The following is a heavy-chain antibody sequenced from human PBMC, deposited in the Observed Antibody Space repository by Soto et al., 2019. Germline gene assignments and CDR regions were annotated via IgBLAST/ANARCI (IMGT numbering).Heavy chain of an antibody. J-gene: IGHJ6*02. Sequence: GGSLRLSCAASGFTFSSYSMNWVRQASGKGLEWVSSISSSSSYIYYADSVKGRFTISRDNAKNSLYLQMNSLRAEDTAVYYCAREESSPHYYYGMDVWGQGTTVTVSS. CDR2: ISSSSSYI. V-gene: IGHV3-21*01. D-gene: IGHD6-13*01. CDR3: AREESSPHYYYGMDV. CDR1: GFTFSSYS.